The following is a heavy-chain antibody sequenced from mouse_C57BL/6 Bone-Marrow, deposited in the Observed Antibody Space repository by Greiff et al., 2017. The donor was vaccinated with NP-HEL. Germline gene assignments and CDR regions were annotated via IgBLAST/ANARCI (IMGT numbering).Heavy chain of an antibody. D-gene: IGHD1-1*01. Sequence: QVQLQQPGAELVKPGASVKLSCKASGYTFTSYWMQWVKQRPGQGLEWIGEIDPSDSYTNYNQKFKGKATLTVDTSSSTAYMQLSSLTSEDSAVYYCAVITTPFAYWGQGTLVTVSA. CDR2: IDPSDSYT. CDR3: AVITTPFAY. CDR1: GYTFTSYW. J-gene: IGHJ3*01. V-gene: IGHV1-50*01.